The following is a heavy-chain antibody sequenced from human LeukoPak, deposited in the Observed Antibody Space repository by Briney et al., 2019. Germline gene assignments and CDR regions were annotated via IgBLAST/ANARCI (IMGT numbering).Heavy chain of an antibody. CDR1: GFNFTGYW. CDR3: ARGRGLGELAVASFDS. V-gene: IGHV3-74*03. Sequence: PGGSLRLSCAGSGFNFTGYWMHWVRQAPGKGLEWISRLYSDGRSLTYADSVMGRFTISRDNAKNMLYLQMNSLRAEDTAVHYCARGRGLGELAVASFDSWGQGILVTVSS. CDR2: LYSDGRSL. D-gene: IGHD6-19*01. J-gene: IGHJ4*02.